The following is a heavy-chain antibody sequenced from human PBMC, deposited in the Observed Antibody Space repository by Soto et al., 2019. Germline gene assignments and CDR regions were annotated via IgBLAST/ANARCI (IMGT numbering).Heavy chain of an antibody. J-gene: IGHJ6*03. Sequence: PSETLSLTCTVSGGSISSYYWSWIRQPPGKGLEWIGYIYYSGSTNYNPSLKSRVTISVDTSKNEFSLKLSSVTAADTAVYYCARSHLSYCSSTSCYDYYYMDVWGKGTTVTVSS. CDR3: ARSHLSYCSSTSCYDYYYMDV. CDR1: GGSISSYY. CDR2: IYYSGST. D-gene: IGHD2-2*01. V-gene: IGHV4-59*08.